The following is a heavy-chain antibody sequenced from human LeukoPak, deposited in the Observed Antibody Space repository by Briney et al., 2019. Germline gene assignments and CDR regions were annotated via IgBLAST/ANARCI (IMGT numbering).Heavy chain of an antibody. CDR2: INPSGGST. V-gene: IGHV1-46*01. CDR1: GYTFTSYY. Sequence: GASVKVSCKASGYTFTSYYMHWVRQAPGQGLEWMGLINPSGGSTSYAQKFQGRVTMTRDTSTSTVYMELSSLRSEDTAVYYCARGDITMMGPTNYYFDYSGQGTLVTVSS. J-gene: IGHJ4*02. CDR3: ARGDITMMGPTNYYFDY. D-gene: IGHD3-22*01.